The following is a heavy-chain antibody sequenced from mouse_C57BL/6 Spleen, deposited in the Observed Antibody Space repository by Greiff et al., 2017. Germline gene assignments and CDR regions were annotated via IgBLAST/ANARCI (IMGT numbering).Heavy chain of an antibody. J-gene: IGHJ2*01. Sequence: QVQLQQPGAELVKPRASVKLSCKASGYTFTSYWMQWVKQRPGQGLEWIGEIDPSDSYTNYNQKFKGKATLTVDTSSSTAYMQLSSLTSEDSAVYYCARAYSSRRYFDYWGQGTTLTVSS. CDR2: IDPSDSYT. V-gene: IGHV1-50*01. CDR3: ARAYSSRRYFDY. D-gene: IGHD2-5*01. CDR1: GYTFTSYW.